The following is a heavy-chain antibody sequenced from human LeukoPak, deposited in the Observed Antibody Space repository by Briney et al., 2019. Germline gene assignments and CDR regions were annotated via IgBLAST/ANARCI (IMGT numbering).Heavy chain of an antibody. CDR2: ISHISSNI. Sequence: GGSLRLSCAASGFTFSSYSMNWVRQAPGQGLEWVSSISHISSNIYYADSVKGRFTISRDNAKNSLYLQMNSLRAEDTAVYYCARVLYDSSGYIYYYYYYMDVWGKGTTVTVSS. D-gene: IGHD3-22*01. J-gene: IGHJ6*03. CDR1: GFTFSSYS. CDR3: ARVLYDSSGYIYYYYYYMDV. V-gene: IGHV3-21*01.